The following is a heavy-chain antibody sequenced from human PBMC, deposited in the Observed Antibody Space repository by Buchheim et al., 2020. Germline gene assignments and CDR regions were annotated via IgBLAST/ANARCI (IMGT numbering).Heavy chain of an antibody. D-gene: IGHD5-12*01. CDR1: GFTFSSYS. J-gene: IGHJ4*02. CDR3: AKVGRGYDNRAFDY. V-gene: IGHV3-48*02. CDR2: ISSSSSTI. Sequence: EVQLVESGGGLVQPGGSLRLSCAASGFTFSSYSMNWVRQTPGKGLEWVSYISSSSSTIYYPDSVKGRFTISRDNAKNYLYMQMNSLRDEDTAVYYCAKVGRGYDNRAFDYWGQGTL.